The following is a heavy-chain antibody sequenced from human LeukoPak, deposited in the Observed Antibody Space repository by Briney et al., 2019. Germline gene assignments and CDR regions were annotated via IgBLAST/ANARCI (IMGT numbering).Heavy chain of an antibody. Sequence: GGSLRLSCAASGFTFEDYGMSWVRQPPGEAVEWVSGLIWYGDSLESAASVKGRYTITNDNDKNSPYPQISSLRTEDPALQCWARTYGSGKHYSLDYWGQGTLVTVSS. CDR2: LIWYGDSL. J-gene: IGHJ4*02. CDR3: ARTYGSGKHYSLDY. D-gene: IGHD3-10*01. V-gene: IGHV3-20*04. CDR1: GFTFEDYG.